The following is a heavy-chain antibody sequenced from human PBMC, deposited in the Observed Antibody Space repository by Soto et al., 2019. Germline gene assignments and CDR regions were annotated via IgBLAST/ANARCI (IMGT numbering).Heavy chain of an antibody. Sequence: QVQLVESGGGVVQPGRSLRLSCAASGFTFSSYAMHWVRQAPGKGLEWVAVISYDGSNKYYADSVKGRFTISRDNSKNTLYLQMNSPRAEDTAVYYCARERDIVATMVDYWGQGTLVTVSS. CDR3: ARERDIVATMVDY. CDR2: ISYDGSNK. J-gene: IGHJ4*02. D-gene: IGHD5-12*01. V-gene: IGHV3-30-3*01. CDR1: GFTFSSYA.